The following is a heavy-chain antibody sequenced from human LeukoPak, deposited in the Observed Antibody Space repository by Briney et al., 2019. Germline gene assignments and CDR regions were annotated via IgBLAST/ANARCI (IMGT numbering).Heavy chain of an antibody. CDR1: GGSISLIGYY. CDR3: ARHQPTALTTIDY. J-gene: IGHJ4*02. D-gene: IGHD4-11*01. Sequence: PSETLSLTCTVSGGSISLIGYYWGWIRQPPGKGLEWIVTIYYSVSTYYNPSLKSRVTISVDTSKNQFSMTVNSVTAAATAVYFCARHQPTALTTIDYWGQGTLVTVSS. V-gene: IGHV4-39*01. CDR2: IYYSVST.